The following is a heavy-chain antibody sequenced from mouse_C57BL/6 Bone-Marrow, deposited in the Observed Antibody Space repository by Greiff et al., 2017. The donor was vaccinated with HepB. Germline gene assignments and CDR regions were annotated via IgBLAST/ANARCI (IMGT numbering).Heavy chain of an antibody. CDR1: GFTFSDYG. J-gene: IGHJ2*01. Sequence: EVKLMESGGGLVQPGGSLKLSCAASGFTFSDYGMAWVRQAPRKGPEWVAFISNLAYSIYYADTVTGRFTISRENAKNTLYLEMSSLRSEDTAMYYCARRGYGSSSWDFDYWGQGTTLTVSS. CDR3: ARRGYGSSSWDFDY. V-gene: IGHV5-15*04. D-gene: IGHD1-1*01. CDR2: ISNLAYSI.